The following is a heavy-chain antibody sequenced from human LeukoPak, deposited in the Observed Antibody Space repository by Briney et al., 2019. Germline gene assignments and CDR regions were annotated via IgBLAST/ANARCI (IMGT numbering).Heavy chain of an antibody. V-gene: IGHV3-30-3*01. D-gene: IGHD2-2*02. J-gene: IGHJ4*02. CDR3: AVIVVVPAAIWFDY. CDR1: GFTFSSYA. CDR2: ISYDGSNK. Sequence: GGSLGLSCAASGFTFSSYAMHWVRQAPGKGLEWVAVISYDGSNKYYADSVKGRFTISRDNSKNTLYLQMNGLRAEDTAVYYSAVIVVVPAAIWFDYWGQGTLVTVSS.